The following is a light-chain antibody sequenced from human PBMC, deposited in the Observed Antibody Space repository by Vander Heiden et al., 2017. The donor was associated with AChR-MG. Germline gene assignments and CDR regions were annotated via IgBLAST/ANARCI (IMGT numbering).Light chain of an antibody. Sequence: DIQMSQSPSSLSASVGDRVDITCQASQDISNYLNWYQQKPGKAPKLLIYDESTLETGGPSRFSGSGCGTDFTFTISSLQPEDIATYYCQQYDNLPSLTFGAGTKVEIK. J-gene: IGKJ4*01. CDR3: QQYDNLPSLT. CDR2: DES. CDR1: QDISNY. V-gene: IGKV1-33*01.